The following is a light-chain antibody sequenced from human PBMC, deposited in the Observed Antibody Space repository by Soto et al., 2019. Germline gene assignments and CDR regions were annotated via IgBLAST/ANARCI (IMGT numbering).Light chain of an antibody. V-gene: IGKV3-15*01. CDR1: QSVSSN. CDR3: QQYNNWPYT. CDR2: GAS. Sequence: EIVMTQSPATLSVSPGERATLSCRASQSVSSNLAWYQQKPGQAPRLLIYGASTRAIGILTRFSGSGSGTEFNLNISSLQSEDVAVFYCQQYNNWPYTFGHGTNLEIK. J-gene: IGKJ2*01.